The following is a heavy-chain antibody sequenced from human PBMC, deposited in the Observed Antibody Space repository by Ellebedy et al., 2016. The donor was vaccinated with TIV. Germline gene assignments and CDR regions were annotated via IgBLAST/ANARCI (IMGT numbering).Heavy chain of an antibody. CDR3: ARPRGYSYGGFDY. J-gene: IGHJ4*02. V-gene: IGHV3-30*03. D-gene: IGHD5-18*01. Sequence: GGSLRLSCAASGFTFSSYGMHWVRQTPGKGLEWVGVVSYDGEVKYYGDFVKGRFTISRDNSKNTLFLEMSSLRPEDTALYFCARPRGYSYGGFDYWGQGTLVTVSS. CDR1: GFTFSSYG. CDR2: VSYDGEVK.